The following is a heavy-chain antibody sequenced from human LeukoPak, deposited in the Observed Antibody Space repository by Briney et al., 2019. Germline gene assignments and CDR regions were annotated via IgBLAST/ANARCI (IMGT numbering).Heavy chain of an antibody. D-gene: IGHD6-13*01. V-gene: IGHV1-18*04. Sequence: ASVKVSCKASGYTFTSYYMHWVRQAPGQGLEWMGWISAYNGNTNYAQKLQGRVTMTTDTSTSTAYMELRSLRSDDTAVYYCARDQRFLLPKLAPYAAAGDFDYWGQGTLVTVSS. CDR3: ARDQRFLLPKLAPYAAAGDFDY. CDR2: ISAYNGNT. J-gene: IGHJ4*02. CDR1: GYTFTSYY.